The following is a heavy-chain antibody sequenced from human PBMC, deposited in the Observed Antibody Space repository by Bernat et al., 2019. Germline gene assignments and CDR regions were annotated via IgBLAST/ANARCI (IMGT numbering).Heavy chain of an antibody. V-gene: IGHV3-30*18. CDR3: AKDGVGTQISDALDI. D-gene: IGHD4-23*01. Sequence: QVQLVESGGGVVQPGRSLRLSCAASGFTISSYGMHWVRQAPGKGLEWVAVISYDGSNRYYVDSVKGRFTISRGNSKNTLYVEMNSLRAEDTAVYYCAKDGVGTQISDALDIWGQGTMVTVSS. J-gene: IGHJ3*02. CDR1: GFTISSYG. CDR2: ISYDGSNR.